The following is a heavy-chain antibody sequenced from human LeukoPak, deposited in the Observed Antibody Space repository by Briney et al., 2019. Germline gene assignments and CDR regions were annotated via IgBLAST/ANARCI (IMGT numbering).Heavy chain of an antibody. Sequence: SETLSLTCAVYGGSFSGYYWSWIRQPPGKGLEWIGEINHSGSTNYKPSLKSRVTISVDTSKNQFSLKLSSVTAADTAVYYCARGASGYAFDYWGQGTLVTVSS. J-gene: IGHJ4*02. CDR3: ARGASGYAFDY. V-gene: IGHV4-34*01. CDR2: INHSGST. D-gene: IGHD5-12*01. CDR1: GGSFSGYY.